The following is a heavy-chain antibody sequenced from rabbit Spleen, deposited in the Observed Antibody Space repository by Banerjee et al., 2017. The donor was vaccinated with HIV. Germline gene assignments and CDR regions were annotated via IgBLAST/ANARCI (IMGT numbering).Heavy chain of an antibody. CDR3: ARDSGVGPYIDGYFNL. J-gene: IGHJ4*01. CDR2: IYTGGSGGI. CDR1: GFDLTDYYY. D-gene: IGHD3-3*01. Sequence: QSLEESGGDLVKPGASLTLTCTVSGFDLTDYYYLYWVRQAPGKGLEWIGCIYTGGSGGIYYASWAKGRFIMSRTSSTTVTLQMTSLTVADTATYFCARDSGVGPYIDGYFNLWGPGTLVTVS. V-gene: IGHV1S40*01.